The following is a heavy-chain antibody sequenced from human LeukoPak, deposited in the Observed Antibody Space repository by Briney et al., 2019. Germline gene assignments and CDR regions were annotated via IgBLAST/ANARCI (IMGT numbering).Heavy chain of an antibody. CDR3: AREATWGEWYFDH. J-gene: IGHJ4*02. V-gene: IGHV3-30*03. D-gene: IGHD3-3*01. CDR1: GITFSRHG. Sequence: GGSLRLSCVASGITFSRHGMDWVRQAPGKGLEWVAVIADDGGVKQYADSVKGRFTVSRDNPKSTLYLQMNGLSVEDTAIYYCAREATWGEWYFDHWGQGTPVTVSS. CDR2: IADDGGVK.